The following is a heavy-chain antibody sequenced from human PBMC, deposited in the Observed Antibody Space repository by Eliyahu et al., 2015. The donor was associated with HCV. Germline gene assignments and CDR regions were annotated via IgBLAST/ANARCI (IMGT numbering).Heavy chain of an antibody. CDR1: GXXITTYX. Sequence: QVQLQESGPGLVKPSETLSLTCTVSGXXITTYXGSWIRPPPGKGLEXIGYIHYSGSTNYNPSLKXRVTXSVDTSKNQFSLNLTSVTAADTAVYYCASGGGGIAVAGTGGWFDPWGQGTLVTVSS. V-gene: IGHV4-59*01. D-gene: IGHD6-19*01. CDR2: IHYSGST. J-gene: IGHJ5*02. CDR3: ASGGGGIAVAGTGGWFDP.